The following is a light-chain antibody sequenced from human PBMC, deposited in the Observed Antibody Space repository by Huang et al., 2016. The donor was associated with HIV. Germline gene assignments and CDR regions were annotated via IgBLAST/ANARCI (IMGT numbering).Light chain of an antibody. J-gene: IGKJ3*01. Sequence: DIVLTQSPDSLAVSLGERATINCSSSRSILYNSNNKNYIAWHQQKPGQSPKLLIYWASTRESGVPDRFSGSGSETDFTLTSSSLQAEDVAVYFCQQYYTTPGTFGPGTTVHIK. V-gene: IGKV4-1*01. CDR1: RSILYNSNNKNY. CDR2: WAS. CDR3: QQYYTTPGT.